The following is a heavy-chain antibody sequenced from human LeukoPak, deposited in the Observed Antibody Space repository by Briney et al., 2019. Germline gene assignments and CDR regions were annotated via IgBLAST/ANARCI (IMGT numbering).Heavy chain of an antibody. Sequence: PGGSLRLSCAASGFTLSGYSMNWVRQAPGKGLEWVSSISSSSSYIYYADSVKGRFTISGDNAKNSLYLQMNSLRAEDTAVYYCARDPFTSGDYYDSSGYSGYWGQGTLVTVSS. CDR1: GFTLSGYS. D-gene: IGHD3-22*01. CDR2: ISSSSSYI. J-gene: IGHJ4*02. V-gene: IGHV3-21*01. CDR3: ARDPFTSGDYYDSSGYSGY.